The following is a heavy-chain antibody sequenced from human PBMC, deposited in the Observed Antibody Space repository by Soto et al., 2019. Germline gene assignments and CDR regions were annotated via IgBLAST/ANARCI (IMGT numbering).Heavy chain of an antibody. D-gene: IGHD2-21*02. CDR1: GFTFSSIW. J-gene: IGHJ4*02. Sequence: EVQLVESGGGLVQPGGSLRLSCAASGFTFSSIWMHWVRQAPGKGLVWVACINSDGSTTSYADCVKGRFTISRDNAKNTMSLQMNSLTAEDTAVYYCVRDSRWGQGTLVTVSS. CDR3: VRDSR. V-gene: IGHV3-74*01. CDR2: INSDGSTT.